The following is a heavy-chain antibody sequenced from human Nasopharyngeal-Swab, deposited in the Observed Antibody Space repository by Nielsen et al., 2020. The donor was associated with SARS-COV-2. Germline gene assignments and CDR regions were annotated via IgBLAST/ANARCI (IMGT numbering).Heavy chain of an antibody. CDR3: ARMEFYYGSAGFTSPHYYYAMDV. Sequence: WVRQASGQGLEWTGRIIPILDITNYAQKFQGRVTITADKSTYTAYMELSSLRSEDTAIYYCARMEFYYGSAGFTSPHYYYAMDVWGQGTTVTVSS. V-gene: IGHV1-69*02. J-gene: IGHJ6*02. D-gene: IGHD3-10*01. CDR2: IIPILDIT.